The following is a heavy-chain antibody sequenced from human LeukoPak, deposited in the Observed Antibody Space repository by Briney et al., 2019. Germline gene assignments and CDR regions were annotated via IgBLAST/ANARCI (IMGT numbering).Heavy chain of an antibody. V-gene: IGHV3-53*01. Sequence: GGSLRLSCAASGFTVSSNYMSWVRQAPGKGLEWVSVIYSGGSTYYADSVKGRFTISRDNSKNTLYLQMNSLRAEDTAVYYCAKDYRYFDWPPRTWFDPWGQGTLVTVSS. CDR3: AKDYRYFDWPPRTWFDP. CDR1: GFTVSSNY. CDR2: IYSGGST. D-gene: IGHD3-9*01. J-gene: IGHJ5*02.